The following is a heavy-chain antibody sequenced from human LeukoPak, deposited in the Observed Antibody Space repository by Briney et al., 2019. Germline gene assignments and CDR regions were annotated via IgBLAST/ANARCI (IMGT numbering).Heavy chain of an antibody. CDR3: ARLTPLWANAFDI. D-gene: IGHD2-21*01. CDR1: GGSISSSSYY. J-gene: IGHJ3*02. CDR2: IYYSGST. Sequence: SETLSLTCTVSGGSISSSSYYWGWIRQPPGKGLEWIGSIYYSGSTYYNPSLKSRVTISVDTSKNQFSLKLSSVTGADTAVYYCARLTPLWANAFDIWGQGTVVTVSS. V-gene: IGHV4-39*01.